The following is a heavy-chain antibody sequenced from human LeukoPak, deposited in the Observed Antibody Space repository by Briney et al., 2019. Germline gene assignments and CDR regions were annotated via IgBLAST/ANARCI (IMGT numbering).Heavy chain of an antibody. Sequence: GGSVRLACAASGFTFSSYAMSWVSQAAGKGLEWVSAISGSGGSTYYADSVKGRFTTGRDKTKNTLYRQMNRLRAEETAVCYCSKTIPARLASPDYSGQETPLTPSS. CDR2: ISGSGGST. J-gene: IGHJ4*02. CDR1: GFTFSSYA. V-gene: IGHV3-23*01. CDR3: SKTIPARLASPDY. D-gene: IGHD6-6*01.